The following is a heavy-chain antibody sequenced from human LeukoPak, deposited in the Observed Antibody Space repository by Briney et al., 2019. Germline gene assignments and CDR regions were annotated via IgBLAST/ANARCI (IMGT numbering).Heavy chain of an antibody. Sequence: SETLSLTCTVSGGSISSYYWSWIRQPPGKGLEWIGYIYYSGRTNYNPSLKSRVTISVDTSKNQFSLKLSSVTAADTAVYYCARAYYYDSSGYPSYWYFDLWGRGTLVTVSS. CDR1: GGSISSYY. V-gene: IGHV4-59*08. CDR2: IYYSGRT. CDR3: ARAYYYDSSGYPSYWYFDL. J-gene: IGHJ2*01. D-gene: IGHD3-22*01.